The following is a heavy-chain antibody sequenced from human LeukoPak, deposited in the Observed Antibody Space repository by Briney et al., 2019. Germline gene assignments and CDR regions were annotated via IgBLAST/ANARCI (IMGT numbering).Heavy chain of an antibody. CDR2: IYYSGST. V-gene: IGHV4-59*01. CDR1: GGSISSYY. J-gene: IGHJ6*02. CDR3: ARTLKGDFWSGYYSYYYYGMDV. Sequence: SETLSLTCTGSGGSISSYYWSWIRQPPGKGLEGIGDIYYSGSTNYNPSLKSRVTISVDTSKNQFSLKLRSVTAADTAVYYCARTLKGDFWSGYYSYYYYGMDVWGQGTTVTVSS. D-gene: IGHD3-3*01.